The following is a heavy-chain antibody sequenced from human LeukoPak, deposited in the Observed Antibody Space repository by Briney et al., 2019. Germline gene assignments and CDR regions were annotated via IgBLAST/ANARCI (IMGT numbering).Heavy chain of an antibody. CDR2: IIPVFGTP. Sequence: GASVKVSCKASGGTFSRDAISWVRQAPRQGLEWMGGIIPVFGTPNYAQKFQGRVIITADESTSTAYMELSSLRSEDTAVYYCARADYYGSGNPKDYYYGMDVWGQGTTVTVSS. CDR3: ARADYYGSGNPKDYYYGMDV. D-gene: IGHD3-10*01. J-gene: IGHJ6*02. CDR1: GGTFSRDA. V-gene: IGHV1-69*13.